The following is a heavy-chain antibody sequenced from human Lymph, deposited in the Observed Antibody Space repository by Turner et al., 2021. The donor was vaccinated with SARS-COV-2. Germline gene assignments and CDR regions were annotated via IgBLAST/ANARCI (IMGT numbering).Heavy chain of an antibody. D-gene: IGHD3-10*01. CDR1: VFTVSSNY. J-gene: IGHJ4*02. CDR3: ARVLPFGDYFDY. CDR2: IYSGGST. Sequence: EVQLVEAGGGLIQPGGSLGLPCAASVFTVSSNYMSWVRQAPGKGLEWVSVIYSGGSTYYADSVKGRFTISRDNSKNTLYLQMNSLRAEDTAVYYCARVLPFGDYFDYWGQGTLVTVSS. V-gene: IGHV3-53*01.